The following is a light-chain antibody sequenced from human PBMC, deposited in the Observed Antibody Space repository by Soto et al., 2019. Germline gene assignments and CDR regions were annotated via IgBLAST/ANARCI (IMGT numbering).Light chain of an antibody. CDR3: QQYNNWPQT. J-gene: IGKJ1*01. CDR2: GVS. Sequence: PGARATLSCRASQSVSNYLAWYQQKPGQAPRLLIYGVSTRATGIPTRFSGSGSGRQFTLTISSLQSEDFAVYYCQQYNNWPQTFGQGTKVDIK. V-gene: IGKV3-15*01. CDR1: QSVSNY.